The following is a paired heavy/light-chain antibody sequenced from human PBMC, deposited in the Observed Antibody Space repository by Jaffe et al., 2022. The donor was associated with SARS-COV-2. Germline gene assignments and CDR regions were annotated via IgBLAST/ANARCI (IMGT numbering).Heavy chain of an antibody. CDR3: ARTRGSTMDV. CDR2: IIPGDSST. CDR1: GYSFVSYY. Sequence: QVQLVQSGAEVKKPGASVKVSCKASGYSFVSYYVHWVRQAPGQGLEWMGVIIPGDSSTTYAQNFQDKVTMTRDTSTRTVYMELSSLSSEDTAVYYCARTRGSTMDVWGQGTTVTVSS. J-gene: IGHJ6*02. D-gene: IGHD3-10*01. V-gene: IGHV1-46*01.
Light chain of an antibody. Sequence: QSALTQPPSASGSPGQSVTISCTGTSSDVGAYDSVSWYQRHPGKAPKLMIYEVNKRPSGVPDRFSASKSGNTASLTVSGLQAEDEADYYCSSHAGSDTYVFGTGTQVTVL. V-gene: IGLV2-8*01. CDR1: SSDVGAYDS. CDR3: SSHAGSDTYV. J-gene: IGLJ1*01. CDR2: EVN.